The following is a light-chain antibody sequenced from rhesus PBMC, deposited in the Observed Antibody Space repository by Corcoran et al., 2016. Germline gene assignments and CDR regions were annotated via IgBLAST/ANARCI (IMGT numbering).Light chain of an antibody. Sequence: DIQMTQSPSSLSASVGDRVTITCRASENVNNYLHWYQQKPGKAPKLLIYAASPLQSGVPSRVSGSGSGTDYTFTISSLQPEDVATYYCQHSYGTPYSFGQGTKV. CDR2: AAS. CDR1: ENVNNY. J-gene: IGKJ2*01. CDR3: QHSYGTPYS. V-gene: IGKV1-74*01.